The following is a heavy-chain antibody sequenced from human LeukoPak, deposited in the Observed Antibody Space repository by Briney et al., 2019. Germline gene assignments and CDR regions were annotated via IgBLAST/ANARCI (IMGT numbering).Heavy chain of an antibody. CDR1: GYSISSGYY. CDR3: ARDNPTGLAPLDY. J-gene: IGHJ4*02. Sequence: SETLSLTCTVSGYSISSGYYWGWIRPPPGKGLEWIGSIYHSGSTYYNPSLKSRVTISVDTSKNQFSLKLSSVTAADTAVYYCARDNPTGLAPLDYWGQGTLVTVSS. CDR2: IYHSGST. D-gene: IGHD1-14*01. V-gene: IGHV4-38-2*02.